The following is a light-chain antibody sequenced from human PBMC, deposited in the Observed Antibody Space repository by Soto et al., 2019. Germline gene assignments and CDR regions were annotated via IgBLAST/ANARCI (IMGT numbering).Light chain of an antibody. CDR1: QDIRND. Sequence: AIQMTQSPSSLSASVGDRVIITCRASQDIRNDLGWYQQKPGEAPKLLIYSASSLHSGVPSRFSGRLSGTDFTLTISSMQPEDSATYYCPRDYGYPSTLGQGTKVDIK. CDR3: PRDYGYPST. CDR2: SAS. J-gene: IGKJ1*01. V-gene: IGKV1-6*01.